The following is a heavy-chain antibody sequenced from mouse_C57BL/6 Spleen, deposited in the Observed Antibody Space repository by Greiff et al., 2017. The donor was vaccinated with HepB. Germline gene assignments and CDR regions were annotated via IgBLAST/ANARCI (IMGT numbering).Heavy chain of an antibody. V-gene: IGHV1-15*01. CDR3: TRLDDYDVWFAY. CDR2: IDPETGGT. CDR1: GYTFTDYE. Sequence: QVQLQQSGAELVRPGASVTLSCKASGYTFTDYEMHWVKQTPVHGLEWIGAIDPETGGTAYNQKFKGKAILTADKSSSTAYMELRSLTSEDSAVYYCTRLDDYDVWFAYWGQGTLVTVSA. D-gene: IGHD2-4*01. J-gene: IGHJ3*01.